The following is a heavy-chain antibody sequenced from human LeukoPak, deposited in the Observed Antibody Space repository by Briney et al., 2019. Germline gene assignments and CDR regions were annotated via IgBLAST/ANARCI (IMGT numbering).Heavy chain of an antibody. V-gene: IGHV4-59*01. Sequence: SETLSLTCTVPGGSISSYYWSWIRQPPGKGLEWIGYIYYSGSTNYNPSLKSRVTISVDTSKNQFSLKLSSVTAADTAVYYCATVRRYCSSTSCYRRIDYWGQGTLVTVSS. CDR2: IYYSGST. D-gene: IGHD2-2*01. CDR1: GGSISSYY. J-gene: IGHJ4*02. CDR3: ATVRRYCSSTSCYRRIDY.